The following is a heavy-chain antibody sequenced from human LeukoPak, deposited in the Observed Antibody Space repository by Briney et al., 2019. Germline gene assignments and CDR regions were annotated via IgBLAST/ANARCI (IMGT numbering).Heavy chain of an antibody. CDR3: AKPLGYYYYYGMDV. D-gene: IGHD3-16*01. V-gene: IGHV3-23*01. CDR2: ISGSGGST. J-gene: IGHJ6*02. Sequence: GGSLRLSCAASGFTFSSYAMSWVRQAPGKGLEWVSAISGSGGSTYYADSVKGRFTISRVNSKNTLYLQMSSLRAEDTAVYYCAKPLGYYYYYGMDVWGQGTTVTVSS. CDR1: GFTFSSYA.